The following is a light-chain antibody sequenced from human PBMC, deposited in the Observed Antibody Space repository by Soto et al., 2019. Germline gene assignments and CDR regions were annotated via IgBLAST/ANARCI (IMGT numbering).Light chain of an antibody. CDR3: HQANCVPLN. Sequence: DIQMTQSPSFVSASVGDRVTITCRASQGISRWLAWYQQRPGKAPELLIYGASSLQSGGPSRFSGSGSGADFTVTITSLQPADFATYYYHQANCVPLNFGQGTQLESK. J-gene: IGKJ5*01. CDR2: GAS. V-gene: IGKV1-12*01. CDR1: QGISRW.